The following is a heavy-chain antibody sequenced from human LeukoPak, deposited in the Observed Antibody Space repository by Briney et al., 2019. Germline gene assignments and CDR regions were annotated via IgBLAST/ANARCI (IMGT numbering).Heavy chain of an antibody. V-gene: IGHV3-66*01. J-gene: IGHJ4*02. CDR3: ARDSTAGAGGVLDY. Sequence: KSGGSLRLSCAASGFTVSSNYMSWVRQAPGKGLEWVSVIYSGGSTYYADSVKGRFTISRDNSKNTLYLQMNSLRAEDTAVYYCARDSTAGAGGVLDYWGQGILVTAPS. CDR1: GFTVSSNY. CDR2: IYSGGST. D-gene: IGHD3-16*01.